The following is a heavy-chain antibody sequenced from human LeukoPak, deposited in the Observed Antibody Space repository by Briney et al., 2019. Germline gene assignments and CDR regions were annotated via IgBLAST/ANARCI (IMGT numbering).Heavy chain of an antibody. J-gene: IGHJ4*02. D-gene: IGHD3-22*01. CDR2: IKSKTDGGAA. CDR3: TTEGRDNYYDSTGYLH. Sequence: GGSLRLSCAASGFSFNNAWMSWVRQAPGKGPEWVGRIKSKTDGGAAEYAAPVKGRLTISRDDSKNSLYLQMNSLKIEDTAVYYCTTEGRDNYYDSTGYLHWGQGTRVTVSS. V-gene: IGHV3-15*01. CDR1: GFSFNNAW.